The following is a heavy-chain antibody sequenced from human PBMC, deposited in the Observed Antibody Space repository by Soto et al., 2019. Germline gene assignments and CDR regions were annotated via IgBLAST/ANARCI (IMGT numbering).Heavy chain of an antibody. V-gene: IGHV3-53*01. CDR1: GFTVTNKY. D-gene: IGHD4-17*01. CDR3: ARVDSGDYGWYFDL. CDR2: IYSGGAT. J-gene: IGHJ2*01. Sequence: EVQLVESGGNLIQPGGSPRLSCAASGFTVTNKYMTWVRQAPGKGLEWVSLIYSGGATSYADSVKGRFTISRDNSKDILYLQVNSLRAEDTAVYYCARVDSGDYGWYFDLWGRGTLVTVSS.